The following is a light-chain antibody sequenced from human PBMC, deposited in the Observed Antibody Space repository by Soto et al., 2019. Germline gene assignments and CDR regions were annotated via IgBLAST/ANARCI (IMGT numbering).Light chain of an antibody. CDR1: SSNIGNNY. CDR2: DNN. V-gene: IGLV1-51*01. J-gene: IGLJ2*01. Sequence: QSVLTQPPSVSAAPGQKVTISCYGSSSNIGNNYVSWYQQLPGTAPKLLIYDNNKRPSGIPDRFSGSKSGTSGTLDITGLQSGDEADYYCATWDYSLTGEVFGGGTQLTVL. CDR3: ATWDYSLTGEV.